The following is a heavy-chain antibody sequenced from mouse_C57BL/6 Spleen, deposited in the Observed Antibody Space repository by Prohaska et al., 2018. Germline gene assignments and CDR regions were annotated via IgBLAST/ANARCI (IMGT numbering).Heavy chain of an antibody. J-gene: IGHJ1*03. CDR3: ARRDYGSSYGYFDV. CDR2: IYPGSGST. D-gene: IGHD1-1*01. CDR1: GYTFTSYW. V-gene: IGHV1-55*01. Sequence: QVQLQQPGAELVKPGASVKLSCKASGYTFTSYWITWVKQRPGQGLEWIGDIYPGSGSTNYNEKFKSKASLTVDTSSSTAYMQLSSLTAEDCAVYYCARRDYGSSYGYFDVWGTGTTVTVSS.